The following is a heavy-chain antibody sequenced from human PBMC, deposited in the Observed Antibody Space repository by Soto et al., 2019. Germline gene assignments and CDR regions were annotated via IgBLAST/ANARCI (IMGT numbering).Heavy chain of an antibody. Sequence: QVQLQESGPGLVKPSGTLSLTCAVSGGSISSSNWWSWVRQPPGKGLEWIGEIYHSGSTNYNPSLKSRVTMXVXKXETQFSLELSSVTAADTAVYYCARAAMGGSSWPFDYWGQGTLVTVSS. CDR3: ARAAMGGSSWPFDY. CDR1: GGSISSSNW. D-gene: IGHD6-13*01. CDR2: IYHSGST. V-gene: IGHV4-4*02. J-gene: IGHJ4*02.